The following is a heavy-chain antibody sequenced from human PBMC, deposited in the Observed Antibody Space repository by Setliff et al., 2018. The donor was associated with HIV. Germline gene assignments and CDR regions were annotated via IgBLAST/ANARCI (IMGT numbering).Heavy chain of an antibody. V-gene: IGHV3-74*01. D-gene: IGHD2-21*02. CDR1: GVTFRSYW. Sequence: GGSLRLSCTASGVTFRSYWMHWVRQVPGKGLLWVSRINGDGDTTYYADSVKGRFTISSDNAQNTLYLQMNRLRAEDTAVYYCARAGSDYAYDIWGQGTKVTVSS. CDR3: ARAGSDYAYDI. J-gene: IGHJ3*02. CDR2: INGDGDTT.